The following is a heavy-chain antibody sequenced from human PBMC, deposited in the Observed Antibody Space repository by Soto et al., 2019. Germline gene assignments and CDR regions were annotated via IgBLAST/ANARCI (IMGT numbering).Heavy chain of an antibody. CDR1: GSTFSKHW. V-gene: IGHV3-74*01. CDR3: ARDNNWSLDY. CDR2: IKTDGSFT. D-gene: IGHD1-1*01. Sequence: EVQLVESGGGLVQSGGSLRLSCAASGSTFSKHWMHWVRQAPGKGLVWVSHIKTDGSFTRDADSVKGRFTISRDNARNTLYLQMNSLRAEDTVEYYCARDNNWSLDYWGQGTLVTVSS. J-gene: IGHJ4*02.